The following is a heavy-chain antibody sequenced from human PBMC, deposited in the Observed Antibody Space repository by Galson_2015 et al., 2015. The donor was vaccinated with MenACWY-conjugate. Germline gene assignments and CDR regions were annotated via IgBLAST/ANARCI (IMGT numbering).Heavy chain of an antibody. CDR1: GFTFNKID. J-gene: IGHJ4*02. CDR2: ISATGGSR. CDR3: AKGLTLFRGVIITWAFDF. V-gene: IGHV3-23*01. Sequence: SLRLSCAASGFTFNKIDMSWVRQTPGKGLEWVSSISATGGSRFYVDSVKGRFTIFRDNSKNTLDLQMDSLRVEDTAIYYCAKGLTLFRGVIITWAFDFWGQGSLVTVSS. D-gene: IGHD3-10*01.